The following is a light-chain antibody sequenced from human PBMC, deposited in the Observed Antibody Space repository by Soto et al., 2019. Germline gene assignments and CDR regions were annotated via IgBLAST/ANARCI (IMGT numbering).Light chain of an antibody. J-gene: IGLJ3*02. CDR1: SSDVGGYNY. CDR3: CSYAGSHIWV. Sequence: QSALTQPRSVSGSPGQSVTISCTGPSSDVGGYNYVSWYQQHPGKAPKLMIYDVSKRPSGVPDRFSGSKSANTASLTISGLQADDEADYYCCSYAGSHIWVFGGGTQLTVL. CDR2: DVS. V-gene: IGLV2-11*01.